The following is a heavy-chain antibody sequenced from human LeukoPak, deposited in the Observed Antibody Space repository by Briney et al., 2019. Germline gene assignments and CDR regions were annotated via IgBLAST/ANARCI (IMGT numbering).Heavy chain of an antibody. CDR3: AREVGGYSSGWYYFDY. D-gene: IGHD6-19*01. J-gene: IGHJ4*02. Sequence: SETLSLTCTVSGGSISSYYWSWIRQPPGKGLEWIGYIYYSGSTNYNPSLKSRVTISVDTSKNQFSLKLSSVTAADTAVYYCAREVGGYSSGWYYFDYWGQGTLVTVSS. CDR1: GGSISSYY. V-gene: IGHV4-59*12. CDR2: IYYSGST.